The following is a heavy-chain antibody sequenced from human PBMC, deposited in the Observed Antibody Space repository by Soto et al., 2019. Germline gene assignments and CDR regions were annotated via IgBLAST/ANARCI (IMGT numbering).Heavy chain of an antibody. D-gene: IGHD6-13*01. CDR3: VRPYYSSSWFPFDR. Sequence: XGSLKLSCTGSGFDFGDYYMSWIRQAPGKGLEWVSYIDSGDGTTYYTDSVKGRFTISRDNAKKTVYLQMSSLRVEDTALYYCVRPYYSSSWFPFDRWGQGTLVTVSS. CDR1: GFDFGDYY. CDR2: IDSGDGTT. V-gene: IGHV3-11*01. J-gene: IGHJ4*02.